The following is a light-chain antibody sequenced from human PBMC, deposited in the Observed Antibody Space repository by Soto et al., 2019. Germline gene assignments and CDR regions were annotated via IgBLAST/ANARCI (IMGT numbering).Light chain of an antibody. CDR3: QQYGSSPRA. CDR2: GAS. J-gene: IGKJ1*01. V-gene: IGKV3-20*01. CDR1: QRVTSTY. Sequence: ESVLTQSPGTLSLSPGERATLSCRASQRVTSTYLAWYQQKPGQAPRLLIYGASSRATGIPDRFSGSGSGTDFTRPIGRLEPEDFAMYYCQQYGSSPRAFGQGTKVEIK.